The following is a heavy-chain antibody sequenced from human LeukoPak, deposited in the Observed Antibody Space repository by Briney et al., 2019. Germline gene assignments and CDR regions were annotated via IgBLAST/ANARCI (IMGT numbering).Heavy chain of an antibody. CDR1: GYTFTSYD. V-gene: IGHV1-8*01. D-gene: IGHD2-2*02. Sequence: AASVKVSCKASGYTFTSYDINWVRQATGQGLEWMGWMNPNSGNTGYAQKFRGRVTMTRNTSISTAYMELSSLRSEDTAVYYCARTGYCSSTSCYTFHYYYYYGMDVWGQGTTVTVSS. CDR3: ARTGYCSSTSCYTFHYYYYYGMDV. CDR2: MNPNSGNT. J-gene: IGHJ6*02.